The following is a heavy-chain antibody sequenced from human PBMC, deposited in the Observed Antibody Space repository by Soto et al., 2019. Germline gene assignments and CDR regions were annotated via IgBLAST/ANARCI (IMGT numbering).Heavy chain of an antibody. CDR1: GFTFSVYG. Sequence: QVQLVESGGGVVQPGRSLRLSCAASGFTFSVYGMHWVRQAPGKGLEWVALVSYDGSIKYYADSVKGRFTISRDNSKNPLYLQMNTLRVEDTAVYYCAKDGSHLAVAGTSPTSYFYGLSAWGQGTTVTVSS. V-gene: IGHV3-30*18. J-gene: IGHJ6*02. CDR2: VSYDGSIK. CDR3: AKDGSHLAVAGTSPTSYFYGLSA. D-gene: IGHD6-19*01.